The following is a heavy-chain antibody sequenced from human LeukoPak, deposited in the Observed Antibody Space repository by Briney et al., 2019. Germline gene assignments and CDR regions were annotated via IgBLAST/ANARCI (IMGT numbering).Heavy chain of an antibody. CDR2: IRYDGSNK. CDR3: AKGRRSYYDSSGHDAFDI. Sequence: GGSLRLSCAASGFTFSSYGMSWVRQAPGKGLEWVAFIRYDGSNKYYADSVKGRFTISRDNSKNTLYLQMNSLRAEDTAVYYCAKGRRSYYDSSGHDAFDIWGQGTMVTVSS. V-gene: IGHV3-30*02. CDR1: GFTFSSYG. D-gene: IGHD3-22*01. J-gene: IGHJ3*02.